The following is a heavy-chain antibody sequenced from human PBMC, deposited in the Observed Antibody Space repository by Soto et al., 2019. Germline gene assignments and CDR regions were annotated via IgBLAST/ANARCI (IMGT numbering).Heavy chain of an antibody. D-gene: IGHD3-9*01. CDR1: GYTFTSFD. CDR3: ARAPLTMSSYLDV. Sequence: QVQLVQSGAEVKRPGASVKVSCKASGYTFTSFDIHWVRQAAGQGREWMGWMNPNSGNTDYEQRFQGRVTMTRDTSIITAYMELSSLRSEDTAVYYCARAPLTMSSYLDVWGKGTTVTVSS. J-gene: IGHJ6*03. V-gene: IGHV1-8*01. CDR2: MNPNSGNT.